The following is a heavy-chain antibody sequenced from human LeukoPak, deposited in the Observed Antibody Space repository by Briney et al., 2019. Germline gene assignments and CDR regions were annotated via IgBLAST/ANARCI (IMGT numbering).Heavy chain of an antibody. J-gene: IGHJ4*02. D-gene: IGHD3-3*01. CDR3: AREGYDFWSGYFDY. CDR2: ISAYNGNT. Sequence: GASVTVSCTASGYTFTSCGISWVRQAPGQGLEWMGWISAYNGNTNYAQKLQGRVTMTTDTSTSTAYMELRSLRSDDTAVYYCAREGYDFWSGYFDYWGQGTLVTVSS. V-gene: IGHV1-18*01. CDR1: GYTFTSCG.